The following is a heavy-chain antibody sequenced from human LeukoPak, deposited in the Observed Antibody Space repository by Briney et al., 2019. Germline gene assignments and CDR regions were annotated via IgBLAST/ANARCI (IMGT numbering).Heavy chain of an antibody. CDR2: IKYDGTNK. CDR1: GFTFSSYD. CDR3: AKDSGAFDI. Sequence: PGGSLRLSCAASGFTFSSYDIHWVRQAPGKGLEWVASIKYDGTNKYSADSVKGRFTISRDNSKNTLSLQMNSLRAEDTAVYYCAKDSGAFDIWGQGTMVTVSS. J-gene: IGHJ3*02. V-gene: IGHV3-30*02.